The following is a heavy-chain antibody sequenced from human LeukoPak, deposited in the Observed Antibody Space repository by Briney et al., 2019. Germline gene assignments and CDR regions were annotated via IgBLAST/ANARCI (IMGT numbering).Heavy chain of an antibody. CDR1: GGSISSYY. V-gene: IGHV4-59*12. CDR2: IYYSGNT. CDR3: ARARTTVTTPPHIDH. D-gene: IGHD4-17*01. Sequence: SETLSLTCTVSGGSISSYYWSWIRQPPGKGLEWIGYIYYSGNTNSISVDTSKNQFSLKLSSVTAADTAVYYCARARTTVTTPPHIDHWGKGTLVTVSS. J-gene: IGHJ4*02.